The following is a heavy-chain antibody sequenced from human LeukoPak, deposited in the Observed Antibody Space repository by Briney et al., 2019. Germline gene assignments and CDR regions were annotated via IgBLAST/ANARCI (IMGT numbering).Heavy chain of an antibody. J-gene: IGHJ3*02. D-gene: IGHD5-24*01. Sequence: PSETLSLTCTVSGGSISSYYWSWIRQPPGKGLEWIGYIYYSGSTNYNPSLKSRVTISVDTSKNQFSLKLSSVTAADTAVYYRARIQNRRWLQFGEDFAFDIWGQGTMVTVSS. V-gene: IGHV4-59*08. CDR1: GGSISSYY. CDR3: ARIQNRRWLQFGEDFAFDI. CDR2: IYYSGST.